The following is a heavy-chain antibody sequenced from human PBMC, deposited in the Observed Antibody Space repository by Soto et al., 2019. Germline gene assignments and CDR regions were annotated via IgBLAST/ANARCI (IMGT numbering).Heavy chain of an antibody. CDR1: GFTFSSYA. CDR2: ISYDGSNK. J-gene: IGHJ4*02. Sequence: QVQLVESGGGVVQPGRSLRLSCAASGFTFSSYAMHWVRQAPGKGLEWVAVISYDGSNKYYADSVKGRFTISRDNSKNTPYLQMNSLRAEDTAVCYCARGIDWQTSDYWGQGTLVTVSS. D-gene: IGHD3-9*01. CDR3: ARGIDWQTSDY. V-gene: IGHV3-30-3*01.